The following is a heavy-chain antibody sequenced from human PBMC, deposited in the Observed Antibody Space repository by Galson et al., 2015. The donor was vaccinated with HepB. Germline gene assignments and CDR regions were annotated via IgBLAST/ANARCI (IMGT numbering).Heavy chain of an antibody. J-gene: IGHJ6*03. CDR2: INTNTGNP. Sequence: SVKVSCKASGYTFTSYAMNWVRQAPGQGLEWKGWINTNTGNPTYAQGFTGRFVFSLDTSVSTAYLQISSLKAEDTAVYYCARAGLQAEARDYYYYYMDVWGKGTTVTVSS. V-gene: IGHV7-4-1*02. D-gene: IGHD6-25*01. CDR3: ARAGLQAEARDYYYYYMDV. CDR1: GYTFTSYA.